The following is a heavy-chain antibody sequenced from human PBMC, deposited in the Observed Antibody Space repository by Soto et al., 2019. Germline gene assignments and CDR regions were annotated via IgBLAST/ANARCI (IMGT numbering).Heavy chain of an antibody. CDR2: INTDGRET. CDR1: GFIFSNYW. V-gene: IGHV3-74*01. CDR3: ARDGEGY. Sequence: GGSLRLSCAASGFIFSNYWMHWVRQVPGKGLVWVSRINTDGRETNYADSVKGRFTVSRDNAKNTQFLQMNSLRVEDTAVYYCARDGEGYWGQGTLVTSPQ. D-gene: IGHD2-21*01. J-gene: IGHJ4*02.